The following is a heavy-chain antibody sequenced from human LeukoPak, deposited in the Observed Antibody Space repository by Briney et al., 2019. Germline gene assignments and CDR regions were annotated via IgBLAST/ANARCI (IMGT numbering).Heavy chain of an antibody. CDR2: IYYSGST. Sequence: PSETLSLTCTVSGGSISNYYWIWIRQPPGKGLEWIGYIYYSGSTNYNPSLKSRVTISVDTSKNQFSLKLSSVTAADTAVYYCASSSGSYYPYWYFDLWGRGTLVTVSS. CDR3: ASSSGSYYPYWYFDL. V-gene: IGHV4-59*01. J-gene: IGHJ2*01. D-gene: IGHD1-26*01. CDR1: GGSISNYY.